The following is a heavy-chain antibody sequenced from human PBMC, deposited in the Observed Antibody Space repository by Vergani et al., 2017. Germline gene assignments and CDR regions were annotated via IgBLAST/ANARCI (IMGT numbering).Heavy chain of an antibody. CDR1: GGTFSSYA. V-gene: IGHV1-69*01. CDR3: ARGQRAVLRYFDWLLPY. J-gene: IGHJ4*02. Sequence: QVQLVQSGAEVKKPGSSVKVSCKASGGTFSSYAISWVRQAPGQGLEWMGGIIPIFGTANYAQKFQGRVTITADESTSTAYMELSRLRSEETAVYYCARGQRAVLRYFDWLLPYWGQGTLVTGSS. D-gene: IGHD3-9*01. CDR2: IIPIFGTA.